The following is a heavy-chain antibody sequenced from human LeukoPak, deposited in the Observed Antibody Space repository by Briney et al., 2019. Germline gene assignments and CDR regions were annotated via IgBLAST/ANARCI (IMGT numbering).Heavy chain of an antibody. J-gene: IGHJ4*02. CDR2: ISYDGSNK. V-gene: IGHV3-30*18. CDR1: GFTFSSYG. Sequence: GGSLRLSCAASGFTFSSYGMHWVRQAPGKGLEWVAVISYDGSNKYYADSVKGRFTISRDNSKNTLYLQMNSLRAEDTAVYYCAKDPTNPDYGDYGGLVGWGQGTLVTVSS. CDR3: AKDPTNPDYGDYGGLVG. D-gene: IGHD4-17*01.